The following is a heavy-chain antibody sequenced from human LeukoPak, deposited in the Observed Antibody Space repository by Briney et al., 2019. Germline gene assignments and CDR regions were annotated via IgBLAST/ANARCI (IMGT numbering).Heavy chain of an antibody. D-gene: IGHD1-26*01. CDR2: ISSSGRTI. V-gene: IGHV3-48*03. CDR1: GFTFSSYE. J-gene: IGHJ4*02. Sequence: PGGPLRLSCAASGFTFSSYEMNWVRQAPGKGLEWVSYISSSGRTIYYADSVKGRFTISRDTAKNSLYLQMNSLRAEDTAVYYCATNSGSYVYWRQEPLVTVSS. CDR3: ATNSGSYVY.